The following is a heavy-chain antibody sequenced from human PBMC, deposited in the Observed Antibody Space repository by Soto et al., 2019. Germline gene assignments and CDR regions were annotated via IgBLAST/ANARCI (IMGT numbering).Heavy chain of an antibody. CDR3: ASFDCSSTSCSLGSLDH. V-gene: IGHV1-69*13. CDR2: IIPIFGTA. D-gene: IGHD2-2*01. Sequence: GASVKVSCKASGGTFSSYAISWVRQAPGQGLEWMGGIIPIFGTANYAQKFQGRVTITADESTSTAYMELSSLRSEDTAVYYCASFDCSSTSCSLGSLDHWGQGTLVTVS. J-gene: IGHJ4*02. CDR1: GGTFSSYA.